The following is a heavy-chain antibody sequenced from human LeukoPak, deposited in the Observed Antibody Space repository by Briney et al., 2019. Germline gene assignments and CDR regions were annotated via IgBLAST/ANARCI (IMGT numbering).Heavy chain of an antibody. CDR3: AKDLYYDSSGSYFDY. V-gene: IGHV3-30*04. Sequence: GGSLRLSCAASGFTFSSYSMHWVRQAPGKGLEWVAVISYDGSNKYYADSVKGRFTISRDNSKNTLYLQMNSLRAEDTAVYYCAKDLYYDSSGSYFDYWGQGTLVTVSS. D-gene: IGHD3-22*01. CDR2: ISYDGSNK. CDR1: GFTFSSYS. J-gene: IGHJ4*02.